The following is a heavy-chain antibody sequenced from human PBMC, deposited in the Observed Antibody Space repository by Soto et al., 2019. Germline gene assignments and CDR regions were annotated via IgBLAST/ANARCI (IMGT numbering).Heavy chain of an antibody. CDR2: IIPIFGTA. CDR3: ASGYVATIHYYYYGMDV. CDR1: GGTFSSYA. D-gene: IGHD5-12*01. J-gene: IGHJ6*02. Sequence: QVQLVQSGAEVKKPGSSVKVSCKASGGTFSSYAISWVRQAPGQGLEWMGGIIPIFGTANYAQKFQGRVTITADESTSTAYMELSSLRSEDTAVYYCASGYVATIHYYYYGMDVWGQGTTVTVSS. V-gene: IGHV1-69*01.